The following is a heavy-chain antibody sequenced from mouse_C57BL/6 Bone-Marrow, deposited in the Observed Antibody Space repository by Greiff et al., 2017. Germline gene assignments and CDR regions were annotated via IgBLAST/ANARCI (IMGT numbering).Heavy chain of an antibody. CDR3: ASLITTVVDYWYFDV. CDR2: IYPGSGNT. CDR1: GYTFTDYY. Sequence: QVQLQQSGAELVRPGASVKLSCKASGYTFTDYYINWVKQRPGQGLEWIARIYPGSGNTYYNEKFKGQATLTAEKSSSTAYMQLSSLTSEDSAVXFCASLITTVVDYWYFDVWGTGTTVTVSS. D-gene: IGHD1-1*01. V-gene: IGHV1-76*01. J-gene: IGHJ1*03.